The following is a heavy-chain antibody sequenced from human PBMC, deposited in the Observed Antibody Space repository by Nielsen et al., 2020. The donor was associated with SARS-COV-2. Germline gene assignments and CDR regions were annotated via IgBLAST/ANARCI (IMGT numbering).Heavy chain of an antibody. CDR2: MYSGGTS. CDR3: AGELLLEFDI. V-gene: IGHV3-53*05. CDR1: GFTVSDNY. D-gene: IGHD2-15*01. Sequence: GESLKISCAASGFTVSDNYLSWVRQAPGKGLEWVSVMYSGGTSYYADSVKGRFTISRDNSKNTLYLQMNSLRAEDTAVYYCAGELLLEFDIWGQGTMVTVSS. J-gene: IGHJ3*02.